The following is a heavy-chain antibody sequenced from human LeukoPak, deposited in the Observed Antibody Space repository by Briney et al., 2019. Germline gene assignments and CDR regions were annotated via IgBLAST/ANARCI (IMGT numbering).Heavy chain of an antibody. V-gene: IGHV1-2*02. CDR2: INPNSGGT. D-gene: IGHD3-3*01. CDR3: ARVSDYDFWSGYQDY. J-gene: IGHJ4*02. CDR1: GYTFTGYY. Sequence: ASVKVSCKASGYTFTGYYMHWVRQAPGQGLEWMGWINPNSGGTNYAQKFQGRVTMTRDTSISTAYMELSRLRSDDTAVYYCARVSDYDFWSGYQDYWGQGTLVTVSS.